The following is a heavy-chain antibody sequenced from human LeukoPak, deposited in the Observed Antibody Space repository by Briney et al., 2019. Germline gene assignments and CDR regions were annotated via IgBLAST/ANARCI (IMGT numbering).Heavy chain of an antibody. CDR3: ARRGYYYDSRGYYYFDY. CDR2: IHHSGST. CDR1: GGSIRSYY. V-gene: IGHV4-59*01. D-gene: IGHD3-22*01. J-gene: IGHJ4*02. Sequence: SETLSLTCTVSGGSIRSYYWGWIRQPPGKGLEWIGDIHHSGSTDYNPSLKSRVTVSVDTSKNQFSLKLSSVTAADTAVYHCARRGYYYDSRGYYYFDYWGQGTLVTVSS.